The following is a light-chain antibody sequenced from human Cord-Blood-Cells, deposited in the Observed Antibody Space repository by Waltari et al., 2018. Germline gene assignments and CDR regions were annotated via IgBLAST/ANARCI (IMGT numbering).Light chain of an antibody. CDR2: DAS. V-gene: IGKV3-11*01. CDR1: QSVSSY. CDR3: QQRSNWPYT. J-gene: IGKJ2*01. Sequence: EIVFTQSPATLSLSPGHRAPLSCRASQSVSSYLAWYQQKPGQAPRLLIYDASNRATGIPARFSGSGSGTDFTLTISSLEPEDFAVYYCQQRSNWPYTFGQGTKLEIK.